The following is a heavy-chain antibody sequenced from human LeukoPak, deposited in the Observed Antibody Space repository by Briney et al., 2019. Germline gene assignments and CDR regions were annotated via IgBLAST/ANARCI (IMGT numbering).Heavy chain of an antibody. V-gene: IGHV1-69*04. CDR3: ASGEYSDYYYGMDV. Sequence: ASVKVSCKASGGTFSSYAISWVRQAPGQGLEWMGRIIPILGIANYAQKFQGRVTITADISTSTAYMELSSLRSEDTAVYYCASGEYSDYYYGMDVWGQGTTVTVSS. J-gene: IGHJ6*02. CDR2: IIPILGIA. D-gene: IGHD6-6*01. CDR1: GGTFSSYA.